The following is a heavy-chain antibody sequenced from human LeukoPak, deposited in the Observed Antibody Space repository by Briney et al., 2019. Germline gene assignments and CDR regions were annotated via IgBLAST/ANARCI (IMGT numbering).Heavy chain of an antibody. V-gene: IGHV3-20*04. CDR2: INRNGGST. D-gene: IGHD2-2*01. J-gene: IGHJ6*03. CDR1: GFTFDDYG. CDR3: ARGGCSSTSCPYYYYYYMDV. Sequence: GGSLRLSCAASGFTFDDYGMSWVRQAPGKGLEWVSGINRNGGSTGYADSVKGRFTISRDNAKNSLYLQMNSLRAEDTALYYCARGGCSSTSCPYYYYYYMDVWGKGTTVTVSS.